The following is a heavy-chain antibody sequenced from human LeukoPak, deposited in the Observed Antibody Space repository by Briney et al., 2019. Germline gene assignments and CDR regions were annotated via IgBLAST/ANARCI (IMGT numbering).Heavy chain of an antibody. CDR2: INHSGST. CDR1: GGSFSGYY. Sequence: ASETLSLTCAAYGGSFSGYYWSWLRQPPGKGLEWIGEINHSGSTNYNPSLKSRVTISVDTSKNQFSLKLSSVTAADTAVYYCNSGYSYGLMVYWGQGTLVTVSS. V-gene: IGHV4-34*01. CDR3: NSGYSYGLMVY. D-gene: IGHD5-18*01. J-gene: IGHJ4*02.